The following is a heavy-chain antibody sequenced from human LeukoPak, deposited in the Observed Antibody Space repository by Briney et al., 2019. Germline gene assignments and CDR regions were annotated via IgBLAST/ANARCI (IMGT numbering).Heavy chain of an antibody. D-gene: IGHD7-27*01. Sequence: SETLSLTRTVSGYSISSSYYWSWIRQPAGKGLEWIGRIYTSGSTNYNPSLKSRVTMSVDTSKNQFSLKLSSVTAADTAVYYCARDLLTGDQWPKWYFDLWGRGTLATVSS. CDR3: ARDLLTGDQWPKWYFDL. CDR2: IYTSGST. CDR1: GYSISSSYY. V-gene: IGHV4-4*07. J-gene: IGHJ2*01.